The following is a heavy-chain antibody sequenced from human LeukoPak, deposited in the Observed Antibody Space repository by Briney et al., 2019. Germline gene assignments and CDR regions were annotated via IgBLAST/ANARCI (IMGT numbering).Heavy chain of an antibody. CDR3: VRGDSRDY. J-gene: IGHJ4*02. D-gene: IGHD5-12*01. V-gene: IGHV3-21*01. CDR2: IGHSSVDR. CDR1: GFTFYTST. Sequence: GGSLRLSCAASGFTFYTSTMNRVRQAPEKGLEWVASIGHSSVDRYYADSVKGRFTISRDNAKSSLHLQMDGLRAEDTAVYYCVRGDSRDYWGRGTLVTVSS.